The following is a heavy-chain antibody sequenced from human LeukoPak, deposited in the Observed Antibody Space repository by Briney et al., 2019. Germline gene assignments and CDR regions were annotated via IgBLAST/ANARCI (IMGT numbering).Heavy chain of an antibody. CDR3: ANLNAPYWGNFDY. Sequence: GGSLRLSCVVSGFTFSNYAMSWVRQAPGQGLDWVSAISDSGVTAYYADSVKGRSTISRDNSKSTLYPQMNSLRAEDTAVYYYANLNAPYWGNFDYWGQGTLVTVSS. D-gene: IGHD3-16*01. CDR2: ISDSGVTA. J-gene: IGHJ4*02. V-gene: IGHV3-23*01. CDR1: GFTFSNYA.